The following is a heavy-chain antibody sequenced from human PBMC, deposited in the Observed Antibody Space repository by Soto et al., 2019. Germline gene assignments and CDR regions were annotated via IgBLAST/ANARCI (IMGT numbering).Heavy chain of an antibody. V-gene: IGHV5-10-1*01. CDR1: GYIFNSYW. CDR2: IDPSDSYI. J-gene: IGHJ6*02. Sequence: GESLKISCKGSGYIFNSYWISWVRQMPGKGLEWMGRIDPSDSYINYNPSFQGHVTISADKSISTAYLQWSSLKASDTAMYYCARTRGQNGNGGKCYFGMDVWGQGNTVTVSS. CDR3: ARTRGQNGNGGKCYFGMDV. D-gene: IGHD2-15*01.